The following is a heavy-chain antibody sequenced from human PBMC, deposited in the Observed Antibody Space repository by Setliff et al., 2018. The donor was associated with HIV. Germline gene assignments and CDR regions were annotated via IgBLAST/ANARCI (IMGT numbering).Heavy chain of an antibody. V-gene: IGHV4-39*07. J-gene: IGHJ4*02. CDR3: ARDQKGYSYGYFDS. CDR1: GGSISSSSYY. Sequence: LSLTCTVSGGSISSSSYYWGWIRQPPGKGLEWIGSIYHSGSTYDSPSLKSRVTISVDTSKNQFSLKLSSVTAADTAVYYCARDQKGYSYGYFDSWGQGTLVTGLL. D-gene: IGHD5-18*01. CDR2: IYHSGST.